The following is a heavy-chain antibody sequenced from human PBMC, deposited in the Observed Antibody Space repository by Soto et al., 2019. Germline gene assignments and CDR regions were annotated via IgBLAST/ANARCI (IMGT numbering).Heavy chain of an antibody. CDR2: ISYDGSNK. CDR1: GFTFSSYG. V-gene: IGHV3-30*18. Sequence: GGSLRLSCAASGFTFSSYGMYWVRQAPGKGLEWGAVISYDGSNKYYADSVKGRFTISRDNSKNTLYLQMNSLRAEDTAVYYCAKAPSPCSGGSCYVDCWGQGTLVTSPQ. CDR3: AKAPSPCSGGSCYVDC. D-gene: IGHD2-15*01. J-gene: IGHJ4*02.